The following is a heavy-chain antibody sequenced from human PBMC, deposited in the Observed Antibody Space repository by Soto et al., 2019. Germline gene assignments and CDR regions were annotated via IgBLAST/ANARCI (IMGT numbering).Heavy chain of an antibody. Sequence: QVQLVESGGGVVQPGRSLRLSCAASGFTFSSYGMHWVRQAPGKGLEWVAVISYDGSNKYYADSVKGRFTISRDNSKNTLYLQMNSLRAEDTAVYYCAKDRTPPRGDYEGLDYYYGMDVWGQGTTVTVSS. CDR1: GFTFSSYG. CDR2: ISYDGSNK. V-gene: IGHV3-30*18. J-gene: IGHJ6*02. D-gene: IGHD4-17*01. CDR3: AKDRTPPRGDYEGLDYYYGMDV.